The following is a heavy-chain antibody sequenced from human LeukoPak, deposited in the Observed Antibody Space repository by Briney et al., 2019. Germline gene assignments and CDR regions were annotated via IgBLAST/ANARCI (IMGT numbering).Heavy chain of an antibody. CDR3: ARPGYSSGWYVSQAFDI. J-gene: IGHJ3*02. CDR1: GYTFTSDG. Sequence: ASVKVSCKASGYTFTSDGISWVRQAPGQGLEWMGWISVSTGNTNYAQKLQGRVTMTTDTSTSTAYMELSRLRSDDTAVYYCARPGYSSGWYVSQAFDIWGQGTMVTVSS. D-gene: IGHD6-19*01. CDR2: ISVSTGNT. V-gene: IGHV1-18*01.